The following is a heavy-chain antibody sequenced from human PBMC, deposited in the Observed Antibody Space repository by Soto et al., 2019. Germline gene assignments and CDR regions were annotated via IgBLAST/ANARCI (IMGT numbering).Heavy chain of an antibody. Sequence: PGGSLRLSCGASGFTFSSYSMNWVRQAPGKGLEWVSSISSSSSYIYYADSVKGRFTISRDDAKNSLYLQMNSLRAEDTAVYYCARDRAAPNLYYYGMDVWGQGTTVTVSS. D-gene: IGHD6-13*01. CDR1: GFTFSSYS. CDR2: ISSSSSYI. CDR3: ARDRAAPNLYYYGMDV. J-gene: IGHJ6*02. V-gene: IGHV3-21*01.